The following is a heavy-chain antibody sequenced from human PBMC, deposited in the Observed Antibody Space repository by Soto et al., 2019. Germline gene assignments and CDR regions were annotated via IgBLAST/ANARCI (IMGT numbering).Heavy chain of an antibody. CDR1: GFTFSSYA. D-gene: IGHD4-4*01. V-gene: IGHV3-30-3*01. CDR2: ISYDGSNK. CDR3: ARPLWRDDYNWGYFDL. Sequence: QMQLVESGGGVVQPGRSLRLSCAASGFTFSSYAMHWVRQAPGKGLEWVAVISYDGSNKYYADSVKGRFTISRDNSKNTVYLQMSSLRLEDTAVYYWARPLWRDDYNWGYFDLWGRGTLVTVSS. J-gene: IGHJ2*01.